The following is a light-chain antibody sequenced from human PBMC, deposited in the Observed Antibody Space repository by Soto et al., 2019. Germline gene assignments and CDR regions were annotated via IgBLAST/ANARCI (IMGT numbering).Light chain of an antibody. CDR3: QQYNNWPRT. Sequence: EIVMTQSPANLSVSPGERATLSCRASQSVSSNLAWYQQKPGQAPRLLIYGASTRATGIPARFSASGSGTEFTLTISSLQSEDFAVYYCQQYNNWPRTFGQGTKVDIK. CDR2: GAS. CDR1: QSVSSN. V-gene: IGKV3-15*01. J-gene: IGKJ1*01.